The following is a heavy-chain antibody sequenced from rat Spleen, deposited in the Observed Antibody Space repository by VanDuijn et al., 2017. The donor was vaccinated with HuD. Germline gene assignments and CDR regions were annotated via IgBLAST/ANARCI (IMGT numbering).Heavy chain of an antibody. CDR3: AKGYYGYNVYVMDA. D-gene: IGHD1-9*01. Sequence: EVQLVESGGGLVQPGRSMKLSCAASGFTFSNYYMAWVRQAPTKGLEWVASISTGGGNTYYRDSVKGRFTISRDNAKSTLYLQMDSLRSEDTATDYCAKGYYGYNVYVMDAWGQGASVTVSS. V-gene: IGHV5-25*01. CDR2: ISTGGGNT. J-gene: IGHJ4*01. CDR1: GFTFSNYY.